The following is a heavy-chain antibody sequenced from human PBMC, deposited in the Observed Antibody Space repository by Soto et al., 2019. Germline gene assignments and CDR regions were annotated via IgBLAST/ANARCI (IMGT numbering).Heavy chain of an antibody. J-gene: IGHJ4*02. CDR3: AKEATNINNFDY. Sequence: EVQLVESGGGLVQPGGSLRLSCAAPGFTFDNYEMNWVRQAQGKGLEWLSYISSSGSVTYYADSVKGRFTISRDNAKYSLFLQMNSLRAEDTAVYYCAKEATNINNFDYWGQGTLVTVSS. D-gene: IGHD1-26*01. V-gene: IGHV3-48*03. CDR2: ISSSGSVT. CDR1: GFTFDNYE.